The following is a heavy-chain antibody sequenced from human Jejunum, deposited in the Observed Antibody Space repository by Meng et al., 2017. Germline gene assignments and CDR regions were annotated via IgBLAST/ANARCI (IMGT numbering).Heavy chain of an antibody. V-gene: IGHV1-18*01. D-gene: IGHD4-17*01. Sequence: QVQLVHSGAEVKKPGSSVKVACKASGGTFIIYIITWVRQAPGQGLEWMGWISAYSGNTNYAQKVQGRVTLTTDTSTTTAYMELRSLRSDDTAVYYCARSRDYAHDYWGQGTLVTVSS. J-gene: IGHJ4*02. CDR1: GGTFIIYI. CDR2: ISAYSGNT. CDR3: ARSRDYAHDY.